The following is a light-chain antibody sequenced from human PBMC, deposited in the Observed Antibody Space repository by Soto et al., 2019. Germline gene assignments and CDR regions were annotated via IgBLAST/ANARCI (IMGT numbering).Light chain of an antibody. CDR1: QSVTSN. CDR2: GAS. Sequence: EIVMTQSPATLSVSPGGRATLSCRASQSVTSNLAWYQQKPGQPPRLLIYGASTRATDIPARFSGSGSGTEFTLTISSLQYVDSAVYYCQQYENWPPVTFGQGTKLEI. V-gene: IGKV3-15*01. J-gene: IGKJ2*01. CDR3: QQYENWPPVT.